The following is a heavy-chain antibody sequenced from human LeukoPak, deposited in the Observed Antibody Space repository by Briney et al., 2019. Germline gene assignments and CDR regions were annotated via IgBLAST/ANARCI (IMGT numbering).Heavy chain of an antibody. Sequence: GGSLRLSCAASGFTFSDYYMSWIRQAPGKGLEWVSYISSSGSTIYYADSVKGRFTISRDNAKNSLYLQMNSLRAEDTAVYYCASVVPAAYYFDYWGQGTLVTVSS. V-gene: IGHV3-11*01. J-gene: IGHJ4*02. CDR2: ISSSGSTI. D-gene: IGHD2-2*01. CDR3: ASVVPAAYYFDY. CDR1: GFTFSDYY.